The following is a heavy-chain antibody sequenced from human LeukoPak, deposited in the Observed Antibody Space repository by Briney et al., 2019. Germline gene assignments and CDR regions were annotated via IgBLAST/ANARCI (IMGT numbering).Heavy chain of an antibody. Sequence: ASVKVSCKASGYTFTGYYMHWVRQAPGQGLEWMGWINPNSGGTNYAQKFQGRVTMTRDTSISTAYMELSRLRSDDTAVYYCARRDIVVVVREHYYGMDVWGQGTTVTVSS. J-gene: IGHJ6*02. CDR2: INPNSGGT. CDR1: GYTFTGYY. CDR3: ARRDIVVVVREHYYGMDV. D-gene: IGHD2-15*01. V-gene: IGHV1-2*02.